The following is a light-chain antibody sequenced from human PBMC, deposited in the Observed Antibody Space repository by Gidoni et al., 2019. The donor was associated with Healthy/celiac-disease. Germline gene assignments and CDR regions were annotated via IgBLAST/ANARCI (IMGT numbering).Light chain of an antibody. Sequence: DLQLTQSPSSLPAAVGDRVTITCRASQSISSYLNWYQQKPGKAPKLLIYDASSLQSGVPSRFSGSGSGTDFTLTISSLQPEDVATYYCQQSYSTPWTFGQGTKVEIK. CDR1: QSISSY. J-gene: IGKJ1*01. V-gene: IGKV1-39*01. CDR2: DAS. CDR3: QQSYSTPWT.